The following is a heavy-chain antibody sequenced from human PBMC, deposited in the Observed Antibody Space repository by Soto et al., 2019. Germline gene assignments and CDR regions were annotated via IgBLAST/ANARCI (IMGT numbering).Heavy chain of an antibody. Sequence: GGSLRLSCAASGFTFSNAWMSWVRQAPGKGLEWVGRIKSKTDGGTTDYAAPVKGRFTISRDDSKNTLYLQMNSLKTEDTAVYYCTTAFYPYYYGSGAIMGDYWGQGTLVTVSS. CDR1: GFTFSNAW. CDR3: TTAFYPYYYGSGAIMGDY. J-gene: IGHJ4*02. V-gene: IGHV3-15*01. D-gene: IGHD3-10*01. CDR2: IKSKTDGGTT.